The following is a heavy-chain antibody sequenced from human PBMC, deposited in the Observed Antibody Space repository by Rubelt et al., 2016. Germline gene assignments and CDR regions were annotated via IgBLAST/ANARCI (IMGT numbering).Heavy chain of an antibody. J-gene: IGHJ4*02. CDR2: IYYGGST. CDR3: ARGSSSWFGLDY. D-gene: IGHD6-13*01. Sequence: QLQLQESGPGLVKPSETLSLTCTVSGGSISSSSYYWGWIRQPPGKGLEWIGSIYYGGSTYYNPSLKGRVTISVDTSKNQFSLKLSSVTAADTAVYYCARGSSSWFGLDYWGQGTLVTVSS. V-gene: IGHV4-39*07. CDR1: GGSISSSSYY.